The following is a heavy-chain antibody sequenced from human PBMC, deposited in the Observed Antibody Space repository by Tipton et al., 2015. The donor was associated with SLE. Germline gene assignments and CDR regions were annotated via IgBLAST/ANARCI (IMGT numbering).Heavy chain of an antibody. J-gene: IGHJ6*03. Sequence: GLVKPSETLSLTCTVSGGSISSTSYYWGWIRQLPGKGLEWIGFIDFSVSTTYIPSLKSRVTMSIDTAKNQVSLQVTSVTAADTGFYDCARGNQPSYSSAWGYYYYYMDVWGKGTTVTVSS. CDR1: GGSISSTSYY. V-gene: IGHV4-39*01. CDR2: IDFSVST. CDR3: ARGNQPSYSSAWGYYYYYMDV. D-gene: IGHD6-25*01.